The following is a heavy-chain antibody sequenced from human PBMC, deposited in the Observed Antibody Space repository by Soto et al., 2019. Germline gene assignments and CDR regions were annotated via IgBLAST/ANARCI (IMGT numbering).Heavy chain of an antibody. D-gene: IGHD6-13*01. Sequence: GGSLRLSCAASGFTFSSHAMTWVRQAPGKGLEWVSGLSDSGGSIYYADSVKGRFTIFRDNSMNTLYLQMNTLRAEDTAVYYCAKVSSSWYAGFFDLWGQGTLVTVSS. CDR2: LSDSGGSI. CDR1: GFTFSSHA. V-gene: IGHV3-23*01. CDR3: AKVSSSWYAGFFDL. J-gene: IGHJ4*02.